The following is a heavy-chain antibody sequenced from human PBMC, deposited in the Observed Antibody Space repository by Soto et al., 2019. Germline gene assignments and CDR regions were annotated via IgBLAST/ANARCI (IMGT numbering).Heavy chain of an antibody. CDR1: GFTFDDYA. J-gene: IGHJ4*02. CDR3: AKDSIAAAGTGELDY. V-gene: IGHV3-9*01. Sequence: EVQLVESGGGLVQPGRSLRLSCAASGFTFDDYAMHWVRQAPGKGLECVSGISWRSGSIAYADSVKGRFTISRDNAKNSLYLQMNSLRVEDTALYYCAKDSIAAAGTGELDYWGQGTLVTVSS. CDR2: ISWRSGSI. D-gene: IGHD6-13*01.